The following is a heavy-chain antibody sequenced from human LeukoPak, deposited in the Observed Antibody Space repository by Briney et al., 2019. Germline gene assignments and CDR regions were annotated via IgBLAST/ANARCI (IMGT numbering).Heavy chain of an antibody. V-gene: IGHV3-23*01. CDR1: GFTFSTFA. CDR2: IFPSGGEI. Sequence: GGSLRLSCAASGFTFSTFAMIWVRQPPGKGLEWVSSIFPSGGEIHYADSVRGRFTISRDNSKSTLSLQMNSLRAEDTAVYYCARDPAPSRGDAFDIWGQGTMVTVSS. J-gene: IGHJ3*02. D-gene: IGHD3-16*01. CDR3: ARDPAPSRGDAFDI.